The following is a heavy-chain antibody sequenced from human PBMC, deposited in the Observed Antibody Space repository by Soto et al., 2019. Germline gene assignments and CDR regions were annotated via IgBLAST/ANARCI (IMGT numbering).Heavy chain of an antibody. V-gene: IGHV3-23*01. CDR3: AKELIAARLFLRVDGMDV. J-gene: IGHJ6*02. CDR1: GFTFSSYA. Sequence: GGSLRLSCAASGFTFSSYAMSWVRQAPGKGLEWVSAISGSGGSTYYADSVKGRFTISRDNSKNTLYLQMNSLRAEDTAVYYCAKELIAARLFLRVDGMDVWGQGTTVTVSS. CDR2: ISGSGGST. D-gene: IGHD6-6*01.